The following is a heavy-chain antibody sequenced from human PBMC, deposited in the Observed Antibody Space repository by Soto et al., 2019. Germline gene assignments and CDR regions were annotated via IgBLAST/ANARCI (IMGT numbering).Heavy chain of an antibody. V-gene: IGHV3-15*01. CDR3: TTASQWLPPYS. J-gene: IGHJ4*02. CDR2: IKSRADGGTT. D-gene: IGHD6-19*01. CDR1: GFTFTKAW. Sequence: EVQLVESGGGLVKPGGSLRLSCAASGFTFTKAWMTWVRQTPGKGLEWVGRIKSRADGGTTDYAASVKDRFIISRDDSNDTLYLHMNCLKTDDTAVYYCTTASQWLPPYSWGQGALVTVSS.